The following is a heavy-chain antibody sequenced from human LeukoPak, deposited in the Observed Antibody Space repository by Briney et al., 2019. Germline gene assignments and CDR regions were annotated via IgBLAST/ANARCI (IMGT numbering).Heavy chain of an antibody. CDR1: GFTVSSNY. Sequence: PGGSLRLSCAASGFTVSSNYMSWVRQAPGMGLEWVGRIKSKTDGGTTDYAAPVKGRFTISRDDSKNTLYLQMNSLKTEDTAVYYCTTYYYGSGWFDPWGQGTLVTVSS. CDR3: TTYYYGSGWFDP. CDR2: IKSKTDGGTT. V-gene: IGHV3-15*01. J-gene: IGHJ5*02. D-gene: IGHD3-10*01.